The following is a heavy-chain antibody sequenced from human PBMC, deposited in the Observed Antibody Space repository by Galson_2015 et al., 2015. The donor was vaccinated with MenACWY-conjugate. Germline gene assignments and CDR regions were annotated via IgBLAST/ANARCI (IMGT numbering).Heavy chain of an antibody. CDR3: AKDRDTGSYFDY. V-gene: IGHV3-23*01. CDR2: IGASGGST. J-gene: IGHJ4*02. D-gene: IGHD1-26*01. CDR1: GFTFSNHA. Sequence: SLRLSCAASGFTFSNHAMDWVRQAPGKGLEWVSAIGASGGSTYYADSVKGRFTISRDNSKKTLYLQMNSLRAEDTAMYYCAKDRDTGSYFDYWGQGTLVTVSS.